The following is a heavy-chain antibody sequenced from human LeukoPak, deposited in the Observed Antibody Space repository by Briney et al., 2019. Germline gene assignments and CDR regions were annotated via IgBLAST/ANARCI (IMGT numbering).Heavy chain of an antibody. CDR2: IYYSGST. CDR3: ARDFDY. V-gene: IGHV4-59*11. CDR1: GGSISSHY. Sequence: AETLSHTCTVSGGSISSHYWSWIRQPPGKGLEWIGYIYYSGSTNYNPSLKSRVTISVDTSKNQFSLKLSSVTAADTAVYYCARDFDYWGQGTLVSVS. J-gene: IGHJ4*02.